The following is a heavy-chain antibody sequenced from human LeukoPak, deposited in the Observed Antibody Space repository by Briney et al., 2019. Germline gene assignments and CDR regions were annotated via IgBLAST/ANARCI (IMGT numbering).Heavy chain of an antibody. V-gene: IGHV4-39*01. CDR1: GGSISSSSYY. Sequence: SETLSLTCTVSGGSISSSSYYWGWIRQPPGKGLEWIGSIYYSGSTYYNPSLKSRVTISVDTSENQFSLRLSSVTAADTAVYYCARESGPFPRLTKTTAYPHNWFDPWGQGTLVTVSS. J-gene: IGHJ5*02. CDR2: IYYSGST. CDR3: ARESGPFPRLTKTTAYPHNWFDP. D-gene: IGHD3-3*01.